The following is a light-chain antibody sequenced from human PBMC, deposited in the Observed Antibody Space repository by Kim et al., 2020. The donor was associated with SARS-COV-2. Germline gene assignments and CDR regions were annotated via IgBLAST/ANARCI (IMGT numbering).Light chain of an antibody. CDR2: KAS. V-gene: IGKV1-5*03. CDR3: QQYATYTYT. J-gene: IGKJ2*01. Sequence: SASVGDRVTITCRASQSISTWLAWYQQKPGRAPNLLIYKASNLQSGVPSRFSGSGSGTDFSLTISGLQPDDFATYYCQQYATYTYTFGQGTKLEIK. CDR1: QSISTW.